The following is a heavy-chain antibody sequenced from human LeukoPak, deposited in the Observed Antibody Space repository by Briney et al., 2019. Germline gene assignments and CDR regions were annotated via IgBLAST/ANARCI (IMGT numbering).Heavy chain of an antibody. CDR2: IYYSGST. CDR3: ARERALYGGNPNDAFDI. Sequence: SETLSLTCTVSGGXISSYYCSWTRQPPGKGQEWIGYIYYSGSTNYNPSLKSRVTISVDTSKNQFSLKLSSVTAADTAVYYCARERALYGGNPNDAFDIWGQGTMVTASS. V-gene: IGHV4-59*01. D-gene: IGHD4-23*01. J-gene: IGHJ3*02. CDR1: GGXISSYY.